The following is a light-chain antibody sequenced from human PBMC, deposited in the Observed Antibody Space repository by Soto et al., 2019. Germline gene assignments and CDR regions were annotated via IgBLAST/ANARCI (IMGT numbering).Light chain of an antibody. V-gene: IGKV1-27*01. CDR1: QIISKY. J-gene: IGKJ5*01. Sequence: DIQMTQSPSSLSASPGYRATITCRASQIISKYLAWYQQKPGKVPKLLIYDASTLQTGVPSRFSGSGSGTDFTLTISSLQPEDFATYYCQQSYSSPITFGQGTRLEIK. CDR2: DAS. CDR3: QQSYSSPIT.